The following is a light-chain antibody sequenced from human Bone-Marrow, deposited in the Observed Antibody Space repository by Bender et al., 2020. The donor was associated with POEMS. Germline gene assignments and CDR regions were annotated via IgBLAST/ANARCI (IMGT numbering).Light chain of an antibody. CDR2: INN. Sequence: QSVLTQPRSASGTPGQRVTISCSGSSSNIGTNPVNWYQQLPATAPKLLIYINNQRPSGVPDRFSGSKSGTSASLAISGLQSEDEADYYCAAWEDSLNGWVFGGGTKLTVL. CDR1: SSNIGTNP. J-gene: IGLJ3*02. V-gene: IGLV1-44*01. CDR3: AAWEDSLNGWV.